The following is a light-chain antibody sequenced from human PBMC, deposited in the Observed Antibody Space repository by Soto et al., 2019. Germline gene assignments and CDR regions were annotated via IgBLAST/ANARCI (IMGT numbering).Light chain of an antibody. CDR2: DVT. Sequence: QSVLTQPVSVSGSPGQSITISCTGTSSDVGGYNYVSWYQQYPGKAPKLMIYDVTNRPSGVSDRFSGSKSGNTASLTISGLQAEDEADYYCSSYTSSITYVFGTGTKVTVL. CDR1: SSDVGGYNY. V-gene: IGLV2-14*03. J-gene: IGLJ1*01. CDR3: SSYTSSITYV.